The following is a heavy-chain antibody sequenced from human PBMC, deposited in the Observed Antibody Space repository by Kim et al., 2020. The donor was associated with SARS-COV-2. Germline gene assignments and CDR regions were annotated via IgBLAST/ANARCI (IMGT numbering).Heavy chain of an antibody. Sequence: SGKGRLPSSRDDSKNTAYLQMKSLKTEDTAVYYCTEAGDYYYYGMDVWGQGTTVTVSS. J-gene: IGHJ6*02. CDR3: TEAGDYYYYGMDV. V-gene: IGHV3-73*01.